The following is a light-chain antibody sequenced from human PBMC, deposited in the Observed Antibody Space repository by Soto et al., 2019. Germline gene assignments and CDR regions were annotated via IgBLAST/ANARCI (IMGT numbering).Light chain of an antibody. V-gene: IGKV3-15*01. Sequence: EMVMTQSPATLSVSPGERVTLSCRASESVHSNLAWYQQKPGQGPSLLIYYASTRVTGVPDRFSGSGSGTEFTLTISSLQSEDFGVYYCQHYSNWRPTFGPGTKVEIK. CDR3: QHYSNWRPT. CDR1: ESVHSN. J-gene: IGKJ1*01. CDR2: YAS.